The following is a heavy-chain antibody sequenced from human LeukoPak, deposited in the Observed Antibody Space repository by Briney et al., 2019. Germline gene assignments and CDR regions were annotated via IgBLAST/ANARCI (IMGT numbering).Heavy chain of an antibody. CDR1: GFTFDDYA. J-gene: IGHJ4*02. V-gene: IGHV3-9*01. CDR3: AKTCFEISYDSSGCFDY. CDR2: ISWNSGSI. Sequence: GRSLRLSCAASGFTFDDYAMHWVRQAPGKGLEWVSGISWNSGSIGYADSAKGRFTISRDNAKNSLYLQMNSLRAEDTALYYCAKTCFEISYDSSGCFDYWGQGTLVTVSS. D-gene: IGHD3-22*01.